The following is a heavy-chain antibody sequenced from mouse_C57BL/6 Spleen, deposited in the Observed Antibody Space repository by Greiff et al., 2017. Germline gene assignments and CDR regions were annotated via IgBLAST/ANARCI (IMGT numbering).Heavy chain of an antibody. CDR3: ARGEDYDALYAMDY. V-gene: IGHV1-26*01. CDR2: INPNNGGT. Sequence: EVQLQQSGPELVKPGASVKISCKASGYTFTDYYMNWVKQSHGKSLEWIGDINPNNGGTSYNQTFKGTATLTVDKSSSTAYLELRSLTSEDSAVYYCARGEDYDALYAMDYWGQGTSVTVSS. J-gene: IGHJ4*01. D-gene: IGHD2-4*01. CDR1: GYTFTDYY.